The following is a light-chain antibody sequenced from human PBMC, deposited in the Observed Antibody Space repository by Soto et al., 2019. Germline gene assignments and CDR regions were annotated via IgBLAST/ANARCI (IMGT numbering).Light chain of an antibody. CDR3: QWGSDWPPLLT. Sequence: EVVLTQSPATLSLSPGERATLSCRASESIGNYLAWYQQKLGQAPKLLIYDASHRAIGIPGRFSGDGSGSAVTLSVSCLEPEDFAVYYWQWGSDWPPLLTFGGGTKVVIK. J-gene: IGKJ4*01. CDR2: DAS. CDR1: ESIGNY. V-gene: IGKV3-11*01.